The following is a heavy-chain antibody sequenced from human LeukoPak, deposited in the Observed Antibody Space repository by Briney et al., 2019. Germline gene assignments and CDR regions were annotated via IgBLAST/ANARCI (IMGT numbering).Heavy chain of an antibody. CDR2: IIPIFGTA. J-gene: IGHJ6*03. Sequence: GASVKVSCKASGGTFSNYAVSWVRQAPGQGLEWMGGIIPIFGTANYAQRFQGRVTITTDESATTAYMELSSLRFEDTAVYYCARVSAIAAPGTWEYYYYYMDVWGLGTTVTVS. CDR1: GGTFSNYA. V-gene: IGHV1-69*05. D-gene: IGHD6-13*01. CDR3: ARVSAIAAPGTWEYYYYYMDV.